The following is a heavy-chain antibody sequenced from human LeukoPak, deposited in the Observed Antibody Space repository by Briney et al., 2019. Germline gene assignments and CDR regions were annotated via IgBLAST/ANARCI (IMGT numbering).Heavy chain of an antibody. CDR2: MNPNSGNT. CDR1: GYTFTSYD. CDR3: ARVTRSITMIVAIPFDY. D-gene: IGHD3-22*01. Sequence: ASVKVSCKASGYTFTSYDINWVRQATGQGLEWMGWMNPNSGNTGYAQKFQGRVTMTRNTSISTAYMELSSLRSEDTAVYYCARVTRSITMIVAIPFDYWGQGTLVTVSS. V-gene: IGHV1-8*01. J-gene: IGHJ4*02.